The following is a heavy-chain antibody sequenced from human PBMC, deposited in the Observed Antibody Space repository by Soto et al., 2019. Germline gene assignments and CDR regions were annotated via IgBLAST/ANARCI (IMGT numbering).Heavy chain of an antibody. CDR2: IYYSGST. CDR3: ARGLLNNWFDP. Sequence: SETLSLTCTVSGGSISSGYYYWSWIRQPPGKGLEWIGYIYYSGSTYYNPSLKSRVTISVDTSKNQFSLKLSSVTAADTAVYYCARGLLNNWFDPWGQGTLVTVSS. V-gene: IGHV4-30-4*01. D-gene: IGHD3-10*01. J-gene: IGHJ5*02. CDR1: GGSISSGYYY.